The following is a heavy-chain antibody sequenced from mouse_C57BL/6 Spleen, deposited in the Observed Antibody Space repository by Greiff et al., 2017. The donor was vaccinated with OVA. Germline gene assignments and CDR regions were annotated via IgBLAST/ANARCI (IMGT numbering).Heavy chain of an antibody. CDR2: ISNGGGST. V-gene: IGHV5-12*01. Sequence: EVQRVESGGGLVQPGGSLKLSCAASGFTFSDYYMYWVRQTPEKRLEWVAYISNGGGSTYYPDTVKGRFTISRDNAKNTLYLQMSRLKSEDTAMYYCARQGSNFPMDYWGQGTSVTVSS. CDR1: GFTFSDYY. CDR3: ARQGSNFPMDY. J-gene: IGHJ4*01. D-gene: IGHD2-5*01.